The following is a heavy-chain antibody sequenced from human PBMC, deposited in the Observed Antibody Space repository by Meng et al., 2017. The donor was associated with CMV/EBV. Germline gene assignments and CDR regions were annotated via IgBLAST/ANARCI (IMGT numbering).Heavy chain of an antibody. V-gene: IGHV4-59*01. CDR1: GGSISSYF. CDR2: ISYSGST. Sequence: SETLSLTCTASGGSISSYFWSWIRQPPGKGLEWIGYISYSGSTNYNPSLKSRVTISVDTSKNQFSLKLSSVTAADTAVYYCARSTWAYGSGSYYLFDYWGQGTLVTVSS. D-gene: IGHD3-10*01. CDR3: ARSTWAYGSGSYYLFDY. J-gene: IGHJ4*02.